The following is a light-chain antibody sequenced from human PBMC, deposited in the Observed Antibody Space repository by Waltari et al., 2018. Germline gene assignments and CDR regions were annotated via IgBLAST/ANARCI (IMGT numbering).Light chain of an antibody. CDR2: EVT. CDR1: RSDLGSYDL. J-gene: IGLJ3*02. CDR3: YSYANGRV. Sequence: QSAPTQPASVSGSPGQSITLSCSGTRSDLGSYDLVSWYHQHPGKPPKLMIYEVTKRPSGVSTRFSGSKSGNTASLTISGLQADDEADYYCYSYANGRVFGGGTKLTVL. V-gene: IGLV2-23*02.